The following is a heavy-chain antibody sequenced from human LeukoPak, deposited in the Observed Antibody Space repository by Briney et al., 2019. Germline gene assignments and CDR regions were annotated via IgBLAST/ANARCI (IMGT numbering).Heavy chain of an antibody. J-gene: IGHJ4*02. CDR2: IYTSGNT. Sequence: PSETLSPTCTVSGGSFSIYYWSWIRQPAGKGLEWIGRIYTSGNTYYNPSLKSRVTMSVDTSKNQFSLNLSSVTAADTAVYYCARVFSVAGTFDYWGQGTLVTVSS. D-gene: IGHD6-19*01. CDR3: ARVFSVAGTFDY. CDR1: GGSFSIYY. V-gene: IGHV4-4*07.